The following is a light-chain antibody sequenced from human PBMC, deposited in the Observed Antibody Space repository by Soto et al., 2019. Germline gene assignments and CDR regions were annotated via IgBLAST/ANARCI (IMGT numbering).Light chain of an antibody. CDR3: QQYGSSPPMYT. CDR2: SAS. Sequence: IVLTQSPGTLSLSPGERATLSCRASQRVASRALAWYQQKPGQAPRLLMYSASKRATGIPDRFSGSGSGTDFTLTISRLEPEDFAIYYCQQYGSSPPMYTFGQGNKLEIK. CDR1: QRVASRA. V-gene: IGKV3-20*01. J-gene: IGKJ2*01.